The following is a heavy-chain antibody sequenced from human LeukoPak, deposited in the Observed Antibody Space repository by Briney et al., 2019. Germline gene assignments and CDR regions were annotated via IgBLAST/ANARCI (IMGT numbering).Heavy chain of an antibody. J-gene: IGHJ3*02. CDR3: ARGDSSGYYQEGRDAFDI. CDR2: INTNTGNP. Sequence: ASVKVSCKASGYTFTSYAMNWVRQAPGQGLEWMGWINTNTGNPTYAQGFTGRFVFSLDTSVSTAYLQISSLKAEDTAVYYCARGDSSGYYQEGRDAFDIWGQGTMVTVSS. V-gene: IGHV7-4-1*02. D-gene: IGHD3-22*01. CDR1: GYTFTSYA.